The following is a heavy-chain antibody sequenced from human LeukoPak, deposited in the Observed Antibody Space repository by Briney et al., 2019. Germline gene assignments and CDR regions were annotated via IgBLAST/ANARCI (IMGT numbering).Heavy chain of an antibody. CDR2: IYYSGST. Sequence: SETLSLTCTVSGGSISSYYWSWIRHPPGKGLEGIGYIYYSGSTNYNPSLKSRVTISVDTTKNQFSLKLSSVTAADTAVYYCARGDLGYCSSTSCYLGWFDPWGQGTLVTVSS. CDR3: ARGDLGYCSSTSCYLGWFDP. CDR1: GGSISSYY. J-gene: IGHJ5*02. V-gene: IGHV4-59*01. D-gene: IGHD2-2*01.